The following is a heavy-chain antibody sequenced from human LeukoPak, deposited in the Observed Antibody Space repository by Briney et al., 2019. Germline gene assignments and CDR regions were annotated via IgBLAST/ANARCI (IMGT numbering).Heavy chain of an antibody. J-gene: IGHJ4*02. CDR3: ARDRGVF. CDR2: FDPEDGET. D-gene: IGHD2-8*01. CDR1: GYTLTELS. Sequence: ASVKVSCKVSGYTLTELSMHWVRQAPGKGLEWMGGFDPEDGETIYAQKFQGRVTITADESTSTAYMELSSLRSEDTVVYYCARDRGVFWGQGTLVTVSS. V-gene: IGHV1-24*01.